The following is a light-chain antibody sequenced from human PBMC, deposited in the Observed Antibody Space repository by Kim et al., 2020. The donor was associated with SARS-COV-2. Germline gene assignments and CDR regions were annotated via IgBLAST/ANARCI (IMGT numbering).Light chain of an antibody. V-gene: IGKV3-11*01. CDR2: DAS. J-gene: IGKJ4*01. CDR3: QQRRTWPLT. Sequence: EIVLTQSPATLSLSPGERATLSCRASQSIGNWLAWYQQKSGQAPRLLIYDASNRATGIPARFSGSGSGTDFTLTISSLEPEDFAVYYCQQRRTWPLTFGGGTKLEI. CDR1: QSIGNW.